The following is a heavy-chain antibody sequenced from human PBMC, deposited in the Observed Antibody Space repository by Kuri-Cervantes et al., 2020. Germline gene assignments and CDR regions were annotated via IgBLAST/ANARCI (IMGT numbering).Heavy chain of an antibody. CDR2: IWYDGSNK. CDR3: AKDEGGSSGYYYPYYYYYYGMDV. CDR1: GFTFSSYG. J-gene: IGHJ6*02. D-gene: IGHD3-22*01. V-gene: IGHV3-33*06. Sequence: LSLTCAASGFTFSSYGMHWVRQAPGKGLEWVAVIWYDGSNKYYADSVKGRFTISRDNSKNTLYLQMNSLRAEDTAVYYCAKDEGGSSGYYYPYYYYYYGMDVWGQGTTVTVSS.